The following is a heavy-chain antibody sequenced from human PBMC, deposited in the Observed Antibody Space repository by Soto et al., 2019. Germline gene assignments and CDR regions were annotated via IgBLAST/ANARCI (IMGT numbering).Heavy chain of an antibody. Sequence: QVQLVQSGAEVKKPGASVKVSCKASGYTFTSYGISWVRQAPGQGLEWMGWISAYNGNTNYAQKLQGRVTMTTDTSTSTAYMGLRSLRSDDTAVYYCARGPDLLIYGSGSYSVDYWGQGTLVTVSS. CDR2: ISAYNGNT. D-gene: IGHD3-10*01. CDR3: ARGPDLLIYGSGSYSVDY. V-gene: IGHV1-18*01. J-gene: IGHJ4*02. CDR1: GYTFTSYG.